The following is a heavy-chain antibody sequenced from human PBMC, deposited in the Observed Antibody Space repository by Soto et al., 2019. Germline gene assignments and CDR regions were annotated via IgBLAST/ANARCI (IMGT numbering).Heavy chain of an antibody. V-gene: IGHV3-11*01. D-gene: IGHD3-22*01. J-gene: IGHJ4*02. CDR3: AKMSSENYYDPVFS. CDR2: ISSSGNTI. Sequence: QVQLVESGGGLVKTGGSLRLACGGSGFTFSDYYMSWVRQAPGKGLEWLSYISSSGNTIYDADSVKGRFTISRDNAKNSVFLQMSSLRAEDTALYFCAKMSSENYYDPVFSWGQGTLVTVSS. CDR1: GFTFSDYY.